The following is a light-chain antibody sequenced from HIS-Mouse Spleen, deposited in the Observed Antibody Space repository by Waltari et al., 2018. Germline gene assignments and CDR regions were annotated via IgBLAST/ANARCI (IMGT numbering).Light chain of an antibody. CDR2: NDS. CDR1: VLATNY. V-gene: IGLV3-27*01. CDR3: YSAADNNLV. J-gene: IGLJ3*02. Sequence: SYELTQPSSVSVSPGQPARLTCSGFVLATNYLRWFQQKPGQAPVLVIYNDSGRPSGIPERFSGSSSGTTVTLTSSGAQVEDEADYYCYSAADNNLVFGGGTKLTVL.